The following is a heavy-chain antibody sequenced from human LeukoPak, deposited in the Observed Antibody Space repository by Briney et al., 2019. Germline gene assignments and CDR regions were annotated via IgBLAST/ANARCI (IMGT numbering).Heavy chain of an antibody. CDR3: ARMPDYYGSSPDY. CDR2: IYHSGST. D-gene: IGHD3-10*01. Sequence: PSGTLSLTCAVSGGSISSSNWWGWVRQRPGKGLEWIGEIYHSGSTNYNPSLKSRVTISVDKSKNQFSLKLSSVTAADTAVYYCARMPDYYGSSPDYWGQGTLVTVSS. V-gene: IGHV4-4*02. J-gene: IGHJ4*02. CDR1: GGSISSSNW.